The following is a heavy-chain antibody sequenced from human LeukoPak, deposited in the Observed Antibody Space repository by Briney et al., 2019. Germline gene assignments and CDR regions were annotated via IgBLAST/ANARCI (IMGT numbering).Heavy chain of an antibody. CDR1: GYTFTTYT. CDR2: INAGNGNT. CDR3: ARESWHYGTDAFDV. Sequence: ASVKVSCKASGYTFTTYTIHWVRQAPGQRLEWMGWINAGNGNTKYSQKFQGRDTITRDTSASTAYMELSSLRSEDTAVFYCARESWHYGTDAFDVWGQGTMVTVSS. V-gene: IGHV1-3*01. J-gene: IGHJ3*01. D-gene: IGHD1-7*01.